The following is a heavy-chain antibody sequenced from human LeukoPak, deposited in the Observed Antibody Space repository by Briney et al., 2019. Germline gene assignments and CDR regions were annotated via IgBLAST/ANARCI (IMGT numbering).Heavy chain of an antibody. CDR2: IYYSGST. V-gene: IGHV4-59*08. D-gene: IGHD6-19*01. CDR3: ARHTMRYSSGWSLFDY. Sequence: SETLSLTCTVSGGSISSYYWSWIRQPPGKGLEWIGYIYYSGSTNYNPSLKSRVTISVDTSKNQFSLKLSSVTAADTAVYYCARHTMRYSSGWSLFDYWGQGTLVTVSS. J-gene: IGHJ4*02. CDR1: GGSISSYY.